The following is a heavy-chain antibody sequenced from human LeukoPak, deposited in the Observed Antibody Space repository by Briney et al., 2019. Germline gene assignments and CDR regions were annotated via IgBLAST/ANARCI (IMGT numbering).Heavy chain of an antibody. CDR2: IYYSGST. V-gene: IGHV4-59*01. D-gene: IGHD4-17*01. J-gene: IGHJ3*02. CDR3: ARDDYGDYEGAFDI. CDR1: GGSISSYY. Sequence: SETLSLTCTVSGGSISSYYWSWIRQPPGKGLEWIGYIYYSGSTNYNPSLKSRVTISVDTSKNQFSLKLSSVTAADTAVYYCARDDYGDYEGAFDIRGQGTMVTVSS.